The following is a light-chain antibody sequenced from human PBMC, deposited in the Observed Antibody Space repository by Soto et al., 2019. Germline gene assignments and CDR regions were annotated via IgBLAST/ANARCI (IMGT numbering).Light chain of an antibody. J-gene: IGLJ2*01. Sequence: QSALTQPASVSGSPGQSITISCTGTSSDVGGYNYVSWYQQHPGKAPKLMIYDVSNRPSGVSNRLSGSNAGNTASLTISGLQAEDEADYYCSSYTGSSTLVVFGGGTQLTVL. V-gene: IGLV2-14*01. CDR2: DVS. CDR1: SSDVGGYNY. CDR3: SSYTGSSTLVV.